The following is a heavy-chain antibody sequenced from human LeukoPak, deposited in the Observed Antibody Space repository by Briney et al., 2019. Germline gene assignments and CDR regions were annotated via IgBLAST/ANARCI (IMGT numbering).Heavy chain of an antibody. V-gene: IGHV3-33*01. J-gene: IGHJ4*02. D-gene: IGHD3-22*01. CDR1: GFTFSSYG. CDR2: IWYDGSNK. Sequence: GGSLRLSCAASGFTFSSYGMHWVRQAPGKGLERVAVIWYDGSNKYYADSVKGRFTISRDNSKNTLYLQMNSLRAEDTAVYYCARGRYDSSGYYYGIDYWGQGTLVTVSS. CDR3: ARGRYDSSGYYYGIDY.